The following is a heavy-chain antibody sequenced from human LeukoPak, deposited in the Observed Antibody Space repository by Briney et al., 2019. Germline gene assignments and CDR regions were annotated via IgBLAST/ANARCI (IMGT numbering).Heavy chain of an antibody. CDR3: ARVGSSLPLDY. Sequence: SVKVSCKASGGTFSSYAISWVRQAPGQGLEWMGRIIPILGIANYAQKFQGRVTITADKSTSTAYMELSSLRSEDTAVYYCARVGSSLPLDYWGQGTLVTVPS. J-gene: IGHJ4*02. CDR1: GGTFSSYA. CDR2: IIPILGIA. D-gene: IGHD6-13*01. V-gene: IGHV1-69*04.